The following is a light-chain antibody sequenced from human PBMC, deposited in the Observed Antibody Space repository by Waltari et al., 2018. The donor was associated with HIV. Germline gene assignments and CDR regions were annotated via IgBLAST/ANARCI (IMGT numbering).Light chain of an antibody. V-gene: IGKV3-15*01. CDR2: GAS. J-gene: IGKJ2*01. CDR3: QQYNNWPRT. CDR1: QSISGN. Sequence: EIVMTQSPATLSVSPGERATLPCSASQSISGNLAWYQQRRGQAPRLLVYGASIRASGIPARFSGSGSGPEFSLTVSSLQSEDFAIYYCQQYNNWPRTFGQGTKLEI.